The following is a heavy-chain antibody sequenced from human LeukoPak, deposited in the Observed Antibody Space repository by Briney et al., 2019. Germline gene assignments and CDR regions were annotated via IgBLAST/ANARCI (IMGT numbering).Heavy chain of an antibody. CDR3: APLPYSYGYWIFAY. Sequence: PGESLKISCQGSGQIFTSYLIGWVRPMPGQGMEWMGIIYPGDSDTRYSPPFQGQVTISADKSISTAYLQWSSLKASHTALYYCAPLPYSYGYWIFAYGPQGTLVRVSS. D-gene: IGHD5-18*01. J-gene: IGHJ4*02. V-gene: IGHV5-51*01. CDR1: GQIFTSYL. CDR2: IYPGDSDT.